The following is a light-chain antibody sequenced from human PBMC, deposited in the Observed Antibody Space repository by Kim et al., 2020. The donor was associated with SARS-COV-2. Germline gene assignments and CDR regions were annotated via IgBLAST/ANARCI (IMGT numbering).Light chain of an antibody. Sequence: RGQTPSFTGSGYKLGVKYVTWYQQKPGHSPVVVIYQDNQRPSGIPERFSGSSSGNTATLTISGTQAMDEADYYCQAWDSSTHNYVFGAGTKVTVL. V-gene: IGLV3-1*01. CDR2: QDN. CDR1: KLGVKY. CDR3: QAWDSSTHNYV. J-gene: IGLJ1*01.